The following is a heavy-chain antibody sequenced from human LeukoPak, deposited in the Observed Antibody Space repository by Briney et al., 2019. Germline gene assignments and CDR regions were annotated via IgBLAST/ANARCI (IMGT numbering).Heavy chain of an antibody. J-gene: IGHJ4*02. V-gene: IGHV3-30-3*01. Sequence: PGRSLRLSCAASGFTFSSYAMHWVRQAPGKGLEWVAVISYDGSNKYYADSVKGRFTISRDNSKNTLYLQMNSLRAEDTAVYYCASEINSYGSGRPFDYWGQGTLVTVSS. D-gene: IGHD3-10*01. CDR2: ISYDGSNK. CDR1: GFTFSSYA. CDR3: ASEINSYGSGRPFDY.